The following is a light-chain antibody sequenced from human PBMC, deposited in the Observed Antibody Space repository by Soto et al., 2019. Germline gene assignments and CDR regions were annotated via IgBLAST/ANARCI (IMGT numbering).Light chain of an antibody. CDR2: GAS. J-gene: IGKJ1*01. V-gene: IGKV3-15*01. CDR1: QSVSSN. Sequence: EIVMTQSPATLSVSPGERATLSFRASQSVSSNLAWYQQKPGQAPRLLIYGASTRATGIPAMFSGSGSGTAFTITINSLQSEDFAVYYCQQYNNWHQTFGQGTKVDIK. CDR3: QQYNNWHQT.